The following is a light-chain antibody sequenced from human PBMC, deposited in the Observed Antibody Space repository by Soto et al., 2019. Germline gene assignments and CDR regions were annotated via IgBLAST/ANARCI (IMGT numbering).Light chain of an antibody. J-gene: IGKJ3*01. CDR3: QQYATSPLA. CDR2: GVS. V-gene: IGKV3-20*01. Sequence: EIVLTQSPGTLSLSPGERATLSCRASQSVGSTYLAWYQQKPGQAPKLLIYGVSSRATGIPDRFSGSGSGTDFPLTISRLAPEDVAVYYCQQYATSPLAFGPGTKVDI. CDR1: QSVGSTY.